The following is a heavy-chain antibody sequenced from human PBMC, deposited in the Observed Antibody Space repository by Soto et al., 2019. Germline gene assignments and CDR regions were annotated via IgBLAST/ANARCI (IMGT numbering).Heavy chain of an antibody. Sequence: GGSLRLSCAASGFIFSSHNMNGVRQAPGKGLEWVSSITGSSSYIFYADSVKGRFTISRDNAKNTVYLQVNSLRAEDTGVYYCARLVASETGYGMDVWGQGTTVTVSS. CDR1: GFIFSSHN. CDR3: ARLVASETGYGMDV. J-gene: IGHJ6*02. D-gene: IGHD3-9*01. V-gene: IGHV3-21*06. CDR2: ITGSSSYI.